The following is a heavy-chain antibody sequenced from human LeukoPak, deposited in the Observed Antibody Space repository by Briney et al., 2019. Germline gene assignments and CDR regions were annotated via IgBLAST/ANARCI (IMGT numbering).Heavy chain of an antibody. V-gene: IGHV3-43*02. CDR1: GIMFDYFA. J-gene: IGHJ4*02. CDR2: ISGDGVST. Sequence: GSLRLSFSTSGIMFDYFAIHWVRQTSGEGLELVSLISGDGVSTFYADSVKGRFTISRDNSKNSLSLQMDSLTTEDTALYYCAKEGYSHTSNYFDNWGQGILVTVSS. D-gene: IGHD2-15*01. CDR3: AKEGYSHTSNYFDN.